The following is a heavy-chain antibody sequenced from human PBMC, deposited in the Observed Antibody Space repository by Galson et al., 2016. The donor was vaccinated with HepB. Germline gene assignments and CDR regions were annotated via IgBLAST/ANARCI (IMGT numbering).Heavy chain of an antibody. J-gene: IGHJ5*02. CDR3: ARDPPALGHLGAS. CDR1: GFTLSGDY. CDR2: LYLDGSA. Sequence: SLRLSCAVSGFTLSGDYVTWVRQAPGAGLQWVSLLYLDGSAYYADSVKGRFTMSRDLSKNSLFLQMSSLRPEGTATYYCARDPPALGHLGASWGQGTPVTVSS. D-gene: IGHD3-16*01. V-gene: IGHV3-53*01.